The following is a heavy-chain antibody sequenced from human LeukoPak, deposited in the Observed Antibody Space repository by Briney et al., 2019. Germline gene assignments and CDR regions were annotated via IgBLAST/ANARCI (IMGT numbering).Heavy chain of an antibody. D-gene: IGHD6-13*01. Sequence: PSETLSLTCTVSGGSISSSSYYWGWIRQPPGKGLEWIGSIYYSGGTYSNPSLQSRVTISVDTSKNQFSLKLNSVTAADTAVYYCARDTYSSSWYDQSLWGKGTTVTISS. J-gene: IGHJ6*04. CDR3: ARDTYSSSWYDQSL. CDR1: GGSISSSSYY. CDR2: IYYSGGT. V-gene: IGHV4-39*02.